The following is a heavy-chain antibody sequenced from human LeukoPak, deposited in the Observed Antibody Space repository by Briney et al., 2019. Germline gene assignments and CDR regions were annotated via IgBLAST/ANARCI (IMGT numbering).Heavy chain of an antibody. CDR2: INHSGST. Sequence: KPSETLSLTCAVYGGSFSGYYWSWLRQPPGKGLEWIGEINHSGSTNYNPSLKSRVTISVDTSKNQFSLKLSSVTAADTAVYYCARASPIVVVPAAITWFDPWGQGTLVTVSS. CDR1: GGSFSGYY. D-gene: IGHD2-2*01. J-gene: IGHJ5*02. V-gene: IGHV4-34*01. CDR3: ARASPIVVVPAAITWFDP.